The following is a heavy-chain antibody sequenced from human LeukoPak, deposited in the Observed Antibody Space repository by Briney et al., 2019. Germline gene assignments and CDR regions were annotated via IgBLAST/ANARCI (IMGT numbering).Heavy chain of an antibody. Sequence: PSETLSLTCSVSVGFTTYDYWNWIRQPAGKAPEWIGRIHTTGSTNYNPSLRSRLTMTLDKSKKQFSLKVTSMTAADTALCYCARGGGNRHFDSWGQGILVTVSS. V-gene: IGHV4-4*07. CDR3: ARGGGNRHFDS. D-gene: IGHD2-15*01. CDR2: IHTTGST. CDR1: VGFTTYDY. J-gene: IGHJ4*02.